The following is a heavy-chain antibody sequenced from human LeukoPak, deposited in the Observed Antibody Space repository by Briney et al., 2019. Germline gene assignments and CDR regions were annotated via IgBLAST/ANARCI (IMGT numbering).Heavy chain of an antibody. CDR2: SYHSGST. CDR3: ARAPRDSSSSNYMRRFDY. D-gene: IGHD3-22*01. Sequence: ALSLTGAGTGYTIRSFNDRVFIQQPPLQGLVWSGGSYHSGSTYYNPSLKSRVTMSVDTSKNQFSLKLSSVTAVDTAVYYCARAPRDSSSSNYMRRFDYWGQGTLVTVSS. CDR1: GYTIRSFND. J-gene: IGHJ4*02. V-gene: IGHV4-38-2*01.